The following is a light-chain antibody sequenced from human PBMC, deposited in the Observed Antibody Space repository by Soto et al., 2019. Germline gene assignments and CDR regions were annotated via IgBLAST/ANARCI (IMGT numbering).Light chain of an antibody. V-gene: IGKV3-20*01. Sequence: IVLTQSPGTMSLSPGERATLSFRASQSVSSKYLAWYQQKPGQAPRVLIYGTSIRSSGVPEWFSGGGSGTDFTLTITRLETEDFAVYYCQIYGSSLFTFGPGT. J-gene: IGKJ3*01. CDR2: GTS. CDR1: QSVSSKY. CDR3: QIYGSSLFT.